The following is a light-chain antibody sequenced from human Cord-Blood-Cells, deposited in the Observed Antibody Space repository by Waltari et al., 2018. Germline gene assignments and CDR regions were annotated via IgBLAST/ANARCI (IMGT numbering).Light chain of an antibody. J-gene: IGKJ2*02. CDR3: QQYNNWPPGT. V-gene: IGKV1-5*03. CDR2: MAS. CDR1: QSISSW. Sequence: DIQMTQSPSTLSASVGDRVTITCRASQSISSWLAWYQQKPGKAPKLLIYMASSLESGVPSRFSGSGSGTEFTLTISSLQSEDFAVYYCQQYNNWPPGTFGQGTKLEIK.